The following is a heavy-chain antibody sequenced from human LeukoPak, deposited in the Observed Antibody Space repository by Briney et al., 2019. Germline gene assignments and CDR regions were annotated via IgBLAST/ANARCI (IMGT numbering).Heavy chain of an antibody. CDR3: ARAPKSTMVRGVMPVVDY. D-gene: IGHD3-10*01. J-gene: IGHJ4*02. V-gene: IGHV3-7*01. CDR1: GFTSSSDW. Sequence: GGSLRLSCAASGFTSSSDWMSWVRHAPGKGLGWVANIMQVGSEKYYVDSVKGRFTIARENAKNSLYLQMNSLRAEDTAVYYCARAPKSTMVRGVMPVVDYWGQGTLVTVSS. CDR2: IMQVGSEK.